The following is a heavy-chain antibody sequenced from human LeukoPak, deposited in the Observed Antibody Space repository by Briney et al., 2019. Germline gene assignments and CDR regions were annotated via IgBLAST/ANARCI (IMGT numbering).Heavy chain of an antibody. CDR3: ARTLYRCSSASCYAGYYYYGMDV. D-gene: IGHD2-2*01. V-gene: IGHV4-34*01. CDR1: GGSFSGYY. Sequence: PSETLSLTCAVYGGSFSGYYWGGIRQPPGKGLEWIGEINHSGSTNYNPSLKSRVTISVDTSKNQFSLKLSSVTAADTAVYYCARTLYRCSSASCYAGYYYYGMDVWGQGTTVTVSS. J-gene: IGHJ6*02. CDR2: INHSGST.